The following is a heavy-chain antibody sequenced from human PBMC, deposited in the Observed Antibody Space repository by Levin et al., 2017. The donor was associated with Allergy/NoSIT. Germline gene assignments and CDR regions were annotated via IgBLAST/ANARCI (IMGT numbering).Heavy chain of an antibody. CDR3: AKSDPGLVVPAAPDY. CDR2: ISGSGGST. V-gene: IGHV3-23*01. CDR1: GFTFSSYA. J-gene: IGHJ4*02. D-gene: IGHD2-2*01. Sequence: GGSLRLSCAASGFTFSSYAMSWVRQAPGKGLEWVSAISGSGGSTFYADSVKGRFTISRDNSKNTLYLQMNSLRAEDTVVYYCAKSDPGLVVPAAPDYWGQGTLVTVSS.